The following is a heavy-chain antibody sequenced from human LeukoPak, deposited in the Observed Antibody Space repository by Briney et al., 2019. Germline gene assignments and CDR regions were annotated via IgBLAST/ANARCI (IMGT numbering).Heavy chain of an antibody. D-gene: IGHD2-15*01. Sequence: PGGSLRLSCAASGFTFSSYAMSWVRQAPGKGLEWVSGICGSGGSTYYADSVKGRFTISRDNSKKTLYLQMNSLRAEDTAVYYCAKNPDIVVVVAALGMDVWGQGTTVAVSS. V-gene: IGHV3-23*01. CDR1: GFTFSSYA. J-gene: IGHJ6*02. CDR2: ICGSGGST. CDR3: AKNPDIVVVVAALGMDV.